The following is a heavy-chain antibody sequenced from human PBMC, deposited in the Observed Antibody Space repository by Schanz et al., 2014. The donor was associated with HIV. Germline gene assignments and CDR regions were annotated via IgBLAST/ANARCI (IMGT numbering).Heavy chain of an antibody. CDR2: ISWNRGII. CDR3: AKDRGPGSYYNVDFDY. D-gene: IGHD3-10*01. V-gene: IGHV3-9*01. CDR1: GFTFDDYA. J-gene: IGHJ4*02. Sequence: EVQLVESGGGLVQPGRSLRLSCAASGFTFDDYAMHWVRQAPGKGLEWVSGISWNRGIIGYADSVKGRFTISRDNAKNSLYLQMNSLRAEDTALYYCAKDRGPGSYYNVDFDYWGQGTLVTVSS.